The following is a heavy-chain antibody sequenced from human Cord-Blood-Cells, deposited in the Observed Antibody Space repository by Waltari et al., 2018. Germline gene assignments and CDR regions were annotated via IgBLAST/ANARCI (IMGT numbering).Heavy chain of an antibody. J-gene: IGHJ5*02. D-gene: IGHD2-2*01. CDR2: IIPIFGTA. Sequence: QVQLVQSGAEVKKPGSSVKVSCKASGGTFSSYAISWVRQAPGHGLEWMGGIIPIFGTANYAQKFQGRVTITADKSTSTAYMELSSLRSEDTAVYYCAREGDIVVVPAAMYNWFDPWGQGTLVTVSS. CDR3: AREGDIVVVPAAMYNWFDP. V-gene: IGHV1-69*06. CDR1: GGTFSSYA.